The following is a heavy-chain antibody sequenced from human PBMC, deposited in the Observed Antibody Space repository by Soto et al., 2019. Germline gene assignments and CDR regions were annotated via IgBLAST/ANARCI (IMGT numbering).Heavy chain of an antibody. Sequence: ASVKVSCKASGYTFTSYDINWVRQATGQGLEWMGWMNPNSGNTGYAQKFQGRVTMTRNTSISTAYMEMSSLRSGDTAVYYCARAVVKDAFDIWGQGTMVTVSS. CDR3: ARAVVKDAFDI. J-gene: IGHJ3*02. V-gene: IGHV1-8*01. D-gene: IGHD2-2*01. CDR1: GYTFTSYD. CDR2: MNPNSGNT.